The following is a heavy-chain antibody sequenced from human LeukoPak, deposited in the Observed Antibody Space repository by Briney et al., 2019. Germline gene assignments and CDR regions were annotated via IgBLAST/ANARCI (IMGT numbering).Heavy chain of an antibody. D-gene: IGHD3-22*01. J-gene: IGHJ5*02. Sequence: ASVKVSCKASGYTFTSYGISWVRQATGQGLEWMGWISAYNGNTNYAQKLQGRVTMTTDTSTSTAYMELRSLGSDDTAVYYCARDPHYYYDSSGYFPNWFDPWGQGTLVTVSS. CDR3: ARDPHYYYDSSGYFPNWFDP. CDR1: GYTFTSYG. V-gene: IGHV1-18*01. CDR2: ISAYNGNT.